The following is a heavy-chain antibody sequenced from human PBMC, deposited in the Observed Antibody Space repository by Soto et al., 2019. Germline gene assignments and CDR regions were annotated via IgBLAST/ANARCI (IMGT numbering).Heavy chain of an antibody. Sequence: VESVTISCNVSGYSFTTYWIVWVLQMPGKGLEWMGIIYPGDSDTRYSPSFQGQVTISADKYISTAYLQWSSLKASDTALYYCARKDSSSAFDYWGQGTMFTVSS. CDR1: GYSFTTYW. D-gene: IGHD3-22*01. CDR3: ARKDSSSAFDY. V-gene: IGHV5-51*01. CDR2: IYPGDSDT. J-gene: IGHJ4*02.